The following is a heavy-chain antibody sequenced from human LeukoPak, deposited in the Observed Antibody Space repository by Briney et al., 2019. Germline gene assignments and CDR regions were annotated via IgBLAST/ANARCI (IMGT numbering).Heavy chain of an antibody. V-gene: IGHV3-30*02. CDR1: GFTFSSYS. CDR3: AKDHYDSSGYYLDY. D-gene: IGHD3-22*01. Sequence: PGGSLRLSCAASGFTFSSYSMNWVRQAPGKGLEWVAFIGYDGSNKYYADSVKGRFTISRDNSKNTLYLQMNSLRPEDTAVYYCAKDHYDSSGYYLDYWGQGTLVTVSS. CDR2: IGYDGSNK. J-gene: IGHJ4*02.